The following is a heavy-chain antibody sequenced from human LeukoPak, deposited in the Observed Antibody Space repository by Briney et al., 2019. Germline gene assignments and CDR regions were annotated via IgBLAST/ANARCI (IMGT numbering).Heavy chain of an antibody. Sequence: GGSLRLSCAASGFTFSTYAMTWVRQAPGKGLEWVAVISYDGSNKYYADSVKGRFTISRDNSKNTLYLQMNSLRAEDAAVYYCARDFCASSRPGYFQHWGQGTLVTVSS. V-gene: IGHV3-30-3*01. D-gene: IGHD6-13*01. J-gene: IGHJ1*01. CDR3: ARDFCASSRPGYFQH. CDR1: GFTFSTYA. CDR2: ISYDGSNK.